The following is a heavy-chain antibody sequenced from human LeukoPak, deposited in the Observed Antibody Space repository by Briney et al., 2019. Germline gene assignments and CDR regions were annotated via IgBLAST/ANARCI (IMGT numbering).Heavy chain of an antibody. J-gene: IGHJ4*02. CDR3: ARHGSSGWTYFDY. CDR1: GGSFSGYY. D-gene: IGHD6-19*01. Sequence: SETLSLTCAVYGGSFSGYYWSWIRQPPGKGLEWIGEINHSGSTNYNPSLKSRVTISVDTSKNQFSLKLSSVTAADTAVYYCARHGSSGWTYFDYWGQGTLVTVSS. V-gene: IGHV4-34*01. CDR2: INHSGST.